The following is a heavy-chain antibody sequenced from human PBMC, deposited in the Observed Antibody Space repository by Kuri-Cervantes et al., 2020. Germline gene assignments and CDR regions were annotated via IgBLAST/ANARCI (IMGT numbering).Heavy chain of an antibody. V-gene: IGHV1-69*01. Sequence: GGSLRLSCAASGFTFSSYAISWVRQAPGQGLEWMGGIIPIFGTANYAQKFQGRVAITADESTSTAYMELSSLRSEDTAVYYCARVQSFQNDYFDYWGQGTLVTVSS. CDR2: IIPIFGTA. D-gene: IGHD1-1*01. CDR1: GFTFSSYA. J-gene: IGHJ4*02. CDR3: ARVQSFQNDYFDY.